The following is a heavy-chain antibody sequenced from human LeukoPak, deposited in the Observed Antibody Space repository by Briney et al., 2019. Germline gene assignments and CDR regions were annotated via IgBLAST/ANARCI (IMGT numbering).Heavy chain of an antibody. CDR1: GGSISSYD. CDR2: IYYSGST. V-gene: IGHV4-59*01. Sequence: SETLSLTCTVSGGSISSYDWSWIRRPPGKGLEWIGYIYYSGSTNYNPSLKSRVTISVDTSKNQFSLKLSSVTAADTAVYYCARESGYYSSIYDYWGQGTLVTVSS. D-gene: IGHD3-3*01. J-gene: IGHJ4*02. CDR3: ARESGYYSSIYDY.